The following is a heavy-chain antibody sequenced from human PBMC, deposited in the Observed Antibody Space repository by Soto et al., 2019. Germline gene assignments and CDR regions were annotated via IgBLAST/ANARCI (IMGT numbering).Heavy chain of an antibody. J-gene: IGHJ4*02. CDR2: IYYSGST. CDR3: ARGAVAGSKHFDY. D-gene: IGHD6-19*01. CDR1: GGSISSYY. Sequence: SETLSLTCTVSGGSISSYYWSWIRQPPGKGLEWIGYIYYSGSTNYNPSLKSRVTISVDTSKNQFSLKLSSVTAADTAVYYCARGAVAGSKHFDYWGQGTLVTVSS. V-gene: IGHV4-59*01.